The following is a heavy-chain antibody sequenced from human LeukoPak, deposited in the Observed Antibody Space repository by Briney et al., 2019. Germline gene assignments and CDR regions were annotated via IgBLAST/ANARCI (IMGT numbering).Heavy chain of an antibody. D-gene: IGHD3-3*01. CDR1: RYTFTGYY. V-gene: IGHV1-2*06. CDR3: ARALFGVLPGVMDV. CDR2: INPNSGGT. Sequence: GASVKVSCKASRYTFTGYYMHWVRQAPGQGPEWMGRINPNSGGTNYAQKFQGRVTMTRDTSISTAYMELSRLTSDDTAVYYCARALFGVLPGVMDVWGQGTTVTVSS. J-gene: IGHJ6*02.